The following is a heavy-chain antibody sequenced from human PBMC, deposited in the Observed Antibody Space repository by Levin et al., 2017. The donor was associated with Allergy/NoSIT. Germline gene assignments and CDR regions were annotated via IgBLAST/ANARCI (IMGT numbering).Heavy chain of an antibody. CDR2: IWYDGSNK. V-gene: IGHV3-33*01. CDR1: GFTFSSYG. D-gene: IGHD3-10*01. J-gene: IGHJ4*02. CDR3: AREDYYGSGSSDY. Sequence: GESLKISCAASGFTFSSYGMHWVRQAPGKGLGWVAVIWYDGSNKYYADSVKGRFTISRDNSKNTLYLQMNSLRAEDTAVYYCAREDYYGSGSSDYWGQGTLVTVSS.